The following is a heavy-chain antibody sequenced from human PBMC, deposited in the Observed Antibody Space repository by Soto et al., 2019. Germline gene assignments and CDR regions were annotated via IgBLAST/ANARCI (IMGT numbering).Heavy chain of an antibody. D-gene: IGHD6-19*01. CDR2: ISGSNGDT. CDR1: GYTFINYG. CDR3: GRGGLAVSGTYDY. J-gene: IGHJ4*02. V-gene: IGHV1-18*01. Sequence: VQLVQSGAEVKESGASVKVSCKASGYTFINYGVAWVRRAPGQGPEWMGWISGSNGDTKYAQNPQNRVSLTTDTSTNTAYMELRSLRPDDTAIYFCGRGGLAVSGTYDYWGQGTLVTVSS.